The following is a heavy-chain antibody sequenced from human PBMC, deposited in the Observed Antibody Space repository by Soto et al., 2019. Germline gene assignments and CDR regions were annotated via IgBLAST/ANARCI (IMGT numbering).Heavy chain of an antibody. J-gene: IGHJ5*02. D-gene: IGHD2-2*01. V-gene: IGHV1-8*02. Sequence: QEQLVQSAAEVKKPGASVKVSCMTSGYTFNDYEINWVRQATGQCLEWIGWMNPNSGETSYAQRFQGRVTMTTSSSLSTSYLELSSLTADDTAVYYCARIAMPARPRWYNWFDPWGQGTLVTVSS. CDR2: MNPNSGET. CDR1: GYTFNDYE. CDR3: ARIAMPARPRWYNWFDP.